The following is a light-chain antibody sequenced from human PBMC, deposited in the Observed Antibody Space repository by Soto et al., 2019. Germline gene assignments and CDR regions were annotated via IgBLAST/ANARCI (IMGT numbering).Light chain of an antibody. CDR2: EVS. CDR1: TNDVGGYNY. J-gene: IGLJ1*01. CDR3: NSYSSSTSLPYV. Sequence: QSVLTQPASVSGSPGRSITISCTGTTNDVGGYNYVSWYQQQPGKAPKLLIFEVSSRPSGVSNRFSGSKSGNTASLTISALQAEDEADYFCNSYSSSTSLPYVFGTGTKVTVL. V-gene: IGLV2-14*01.